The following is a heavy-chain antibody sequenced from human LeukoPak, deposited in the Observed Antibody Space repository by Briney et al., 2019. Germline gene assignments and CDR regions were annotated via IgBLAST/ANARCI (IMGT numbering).Heavy chain of an antibody. V-gene: IGHV3-11*04. CDR3: GRGYSNGPDIDS. CDR1: GFTFSDYY. CDR2: ISSSGSTI. Sequence: GGSLRLSCAASGFTFSDYYMTWIRQAPGNGLEWVSYISSSGSTINYADSARGRFTISRDNAKNSLYLEMNSLRAEDTAVYYCGRGYSNGPDIDSWGQGTLVTVSS. D-gene: IGHD5-18*01. J-gene: IGHJ4*02.